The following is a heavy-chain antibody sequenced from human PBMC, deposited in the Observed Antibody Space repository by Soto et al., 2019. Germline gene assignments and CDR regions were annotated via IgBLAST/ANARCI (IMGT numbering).Heavy chain of an antibody. CDR1: GFSLSTYHMG. J-gene: IGHJ4*02. Sequence: QITLKESGPTLVSPAQTLTLTCDFSGFSLSTYHMGVAWIRQPPGKALGWLALIYWDDDKRYSPSLKDRLAISKDTSSNQVVLTITNMDPGDTATYFCAHAGDYDLLTFDHWGPGTLVTVSS. V-gene: IGHV2-5*02. CDR2: IYWDDDK. CDR3: AHAGDYDLLTFDH. D-gene: IGHD4-17*01.